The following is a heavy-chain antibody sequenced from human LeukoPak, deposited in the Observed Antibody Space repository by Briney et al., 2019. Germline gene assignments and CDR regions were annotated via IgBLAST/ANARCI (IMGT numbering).Heavy chain of an antibody. J-gene: IGHJ6*02. CDR2: ISAYNGNT. V-gene: IGHV1-18*01. D-gene: IGHD3-3*01. CDR1: GYTFTSNG. Sequence: ASVKVSCKASGYTFTSNGISWVRQAPGQGLEWMGWISAYNGNTNYAQKLQGRVTMTTDTSTSTAYMELRSLRSDDTAVYYCARDPDYDFWSGYTIYYYYGMDVWGQGTTVTVSS. CDR3: ARDPDYDFWSGYTIYYYYGMDV.